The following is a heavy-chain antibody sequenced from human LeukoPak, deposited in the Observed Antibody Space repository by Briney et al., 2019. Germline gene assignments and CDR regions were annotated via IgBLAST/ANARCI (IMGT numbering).Heavy chain of an antibody. CDR3: ARAPSEIGGYYPEYFRH. J-gene: IGHJ1*01. D-gene: IGHD3-22*01. CDR1: GLTLSSLK. V-gene: IGHV3-48*03. CDR2: RTSSANPR. Sequence: GGSLRLSCAAAGLTLSSLKLKWVRQAPGKGLEWVSHRTSSANPRYYADSVKGRFTISRGSAKNTVSLQMTSLRAEDTGVYYCARAPSEIGGYYPEYFRHWGQGTLVIVSS.